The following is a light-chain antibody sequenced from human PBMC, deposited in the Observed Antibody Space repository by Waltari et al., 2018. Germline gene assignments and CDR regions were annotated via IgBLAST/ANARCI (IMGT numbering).Light chain of an antibody. CDR2: GAS. J-gene: IGKJ1*01. CDR3: QHYERSPAT. V-gene: IGKV3-20*01. Sequence: IVLTQSPGTLSLSPGERATLSCRASQSVGRTLAWYQQKTGQAPRLLIYGASNRATGIPDRFSGSGSGTEFCLTISRLDPEDFAVYYCQHYERSPATFGQGTKVEMK. CDR1: QSVGRT.